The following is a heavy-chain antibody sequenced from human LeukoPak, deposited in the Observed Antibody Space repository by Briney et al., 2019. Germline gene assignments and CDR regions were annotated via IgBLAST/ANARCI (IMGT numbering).Heavy chain of an antibody. CDR2: ISGNGASI. V-gene: IGHV3-23*01. D-gene: IGHD3-22*01. J-gene: IGHJ4*02. CDR3: AKGSYYYDSTGYSPAPGD. Sequence: PGGSLRLSCAASGLIFSSYGMSWVRQAPGQGLEWVSSISGNGASIYYADSVKGRFTISRDNSKNTLHLQMNSLGAEDTAVYFCAKGSYYYDSTGYSPAPGDWGQGTLVTVSS. CDR1: GLIFSSYG.